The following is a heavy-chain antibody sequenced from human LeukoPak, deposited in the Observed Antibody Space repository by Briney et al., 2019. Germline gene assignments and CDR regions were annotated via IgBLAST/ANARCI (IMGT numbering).Heavy chain of an antibody. CDR2: ISGSGGST. D-gene: IGHD6-19*01. V-gene: IGHV3-23*01. CDR1: GFTFGSYA. CDR3: AKDRSYSSGWYDY. J-gene: IGHJ4*02. Sequence: GGSLRLSCAASGFTFGSYAMSWVRQAQGKGQERVSAISGSGGSTYYADSVKGRFTISRDNSKNTLYLQMNSLRAEDTAVYYCAKDRSYSSGWYDYWGQGTLVTVSS.